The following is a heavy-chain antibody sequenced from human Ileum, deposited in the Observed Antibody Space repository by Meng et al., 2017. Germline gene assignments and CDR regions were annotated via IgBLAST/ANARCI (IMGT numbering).Heavy chain of an antibody. V-gene: IGHV3-74*01. J-gene: IGHJ4*02. CDR1: GFTFNTYW. CDR3: ARDQNGPGATIDH. Sequence: VLLVASVGGLGQPGGSLGLSCAASGFTFNTYWIHLFRQTPGKVLEWVSRITNDGSRTFYADSVRGRFIVSRDDAENTLYLQMNSLRAEDTALYYCARDQNGPGATIDHWGQGALVTVSS. CDR2: ITNDGSRT. D-gene: IGHD1-26*01.